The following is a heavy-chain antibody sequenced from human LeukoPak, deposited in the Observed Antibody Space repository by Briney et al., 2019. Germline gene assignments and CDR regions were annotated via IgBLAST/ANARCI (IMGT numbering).Heavy chain of an antibody. CDR1: GFTFSSYW. D-gene: IGHD6-19*01. V-gene: IGHV3-7*03. CDR2: IKQDGSEK. Sequence: PWGALRLSCAASGFTFSSYWMSWVRQAPGKGLEWVANIKQDGSEKYYVDSVKGRFTISRDNAKNSLYLQMNSLRAEDTAVYYCARESPQQWLVRIYYYYGMDVWGQGTTVTVSS. CDR3: ARESPQQWLVRIYYYYGMDV. J-gene: IGHJ6*02.